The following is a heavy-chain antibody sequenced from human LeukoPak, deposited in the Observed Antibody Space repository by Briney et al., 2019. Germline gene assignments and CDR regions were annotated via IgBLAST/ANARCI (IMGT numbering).Heavy chain of an antibody. CDR1: RFTFSSYG. CDR3: AKDRCSNGIGCYYYYMEV. D-gene: IGHD2-8*01. CDR2: IQYDRTNE. V-gene: IGHV3-30*02. Sequence: HPGGSLRLSCAASRFTFSSYGMHWVRQAPGKGLEWVAYIQYDRTNEQYAHSVKGRFRISRDNSNNILYLQMNSLRTEDTAVYYCAKDRCSNGIGCYYYYMEVWGKGTTVTISS. J-gene: IGHJ6*03.